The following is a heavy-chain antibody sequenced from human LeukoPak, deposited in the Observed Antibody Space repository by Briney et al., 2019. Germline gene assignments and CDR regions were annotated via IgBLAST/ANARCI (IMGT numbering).Heavy chain of an antibody. CDR3: ARGLGYSSGWYNY. Sequence: SETLSLTCAVYGGSFSGYYWSWIRQPPGKGLEWIGEINHSGSTNYNPSLKSRVTISVDTSKNQFSLKLSSVTAADTAVYYCARGLGYSSGWYNYWGLGTLVTVSS. CDR2: INHSGST. V-gene: IGHV4-34*01. D-gene: IGHD6-19*01. CDR1: GGSFSGYY. J-gene: IGHJ4*02.